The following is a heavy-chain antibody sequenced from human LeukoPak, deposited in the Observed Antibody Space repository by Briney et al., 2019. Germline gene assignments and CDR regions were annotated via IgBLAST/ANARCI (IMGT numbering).Heavy chain of an antibody. V-gene: IGHV3-48*04. CDR3: ARVRSSAPTVDY. CDR1: GFTFSSYS. Sequence: GGSLRLSCAASGFTFSSYSMSWIRQAPGKGLEWVSYISSSGSTIYYADSVKGRFTISRDNAKNSLYLQMNSLRAEDTAVYYCARVRSSAPTVDYWGQGTLVTVSS. J-gene: IGHJ4*02. CDR2: ISSSGSTI. D-gene: IGHD1-14*01.